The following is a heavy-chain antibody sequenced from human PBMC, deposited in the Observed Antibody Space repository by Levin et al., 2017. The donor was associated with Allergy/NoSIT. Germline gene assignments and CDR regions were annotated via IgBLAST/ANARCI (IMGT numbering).Heavy chain of an antibody. V-gene: IGHV3-48*01. Sequence: GGSLRLSCAASGFTFSSYIMNWVRQAPGEGLEWLSSITEISIMSYADSVKGRFTISRDNAKSSLYLQMNGLRPEDTAVYFCARGGGRGDFDYWGQGTLVTVSS. CDR2: ITEISIM. CDR1: GFTFSSYI. CDR3: ARGGGRGDFDY. J-gene: IGHJ4*02. D-gene: IGHD3-10*01.